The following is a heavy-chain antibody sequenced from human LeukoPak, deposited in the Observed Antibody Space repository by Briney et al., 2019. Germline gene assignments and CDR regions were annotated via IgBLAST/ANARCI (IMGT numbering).Heavy chain of an antibody. J-gene: IGHJ4*02. Sequence: SVKVSCKASGGTFISYAISWVRQAPGQGLEWMGGIIPIFGTANYAQKFQGRVTITTDESTSTAYMELSSLRSEDTAVYYCAENYYDSSGYYSPVGYWGQGTLVTVSS. D-gene: IGHD3-22*01. CDR1: GGTFISYA. V-gene: IGHV1-69*05. CDR3: AENYYDSSGYYSPVGY. CDR2: IIPIFGTA.